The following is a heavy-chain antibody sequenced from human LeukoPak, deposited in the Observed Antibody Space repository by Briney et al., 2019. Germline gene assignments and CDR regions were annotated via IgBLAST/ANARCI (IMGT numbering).Heavy chain of an antibody. CDR1: GGSISSYY. D-gene: IGHD2-2*01. CDR2: IYYSGST. J-gene: IGHJ6*02. V-gene: IGHV4-59*01. CDR3: ARDRIVVVPAAMPVYYYYGMDV. Sequence: SETLSLTCTVSGGSISSYYWSWIRQPPGKGLEWIGYIYYSGSTNYNPSLKSRVTISVDTSKSQFSLKLSSVTAADTAVYYCARDRIVVVPAAMPVYYYYGMDVWGQGTTVTVSS.